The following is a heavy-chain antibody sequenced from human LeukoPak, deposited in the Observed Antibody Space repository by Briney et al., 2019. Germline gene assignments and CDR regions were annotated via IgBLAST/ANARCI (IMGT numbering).Heavy chain of an antibody. CDR1: GFTFSSYW. J-gene: IGHJ4*02. D-gene: IGHD5-18*01. V-gene: IGHV3-7*01. CDR2: IQQDGSEK. CDR3: ARGGMRYSYGYGPFDY. Sequence: GGSLRLSCAASGFTFSSYWMSWVRQAPGKGLEWVADIQQDGSEKYYVDSVKGRFTISRDNAKNSLYLQMNSLRAEDTAVYYCARGGMRYSYGYGPFDYWGQGTLVTVSS.